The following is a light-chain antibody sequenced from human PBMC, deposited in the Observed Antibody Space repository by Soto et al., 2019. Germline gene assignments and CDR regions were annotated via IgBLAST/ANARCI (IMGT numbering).Light chain of an antibody. CDR3: SSYTSNSTQM. Sequence: QAALTQPASVSGSPGQSITISCTGTSSDVGGYNYVSWYQQHPGKAPKLVIYDVNSRPSGVSNRFSGSKSVNTATLTISGLQAEDEADYYCSSYTSNSTQMFGGGTKLTVL. CDR2: DVN. J-gene: IGLJ3*02. V-gene: IGLV2-14*03. CDR1: SSDVGGYNY.